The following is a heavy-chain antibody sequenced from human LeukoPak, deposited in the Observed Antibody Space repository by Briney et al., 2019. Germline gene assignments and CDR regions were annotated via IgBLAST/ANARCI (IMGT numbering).Heavy chain of an antibody. J-gene: IGHJ4*02. Sequence: PGGSLRLSCAASGFTFSDYYMSWIRQAPGKGLEWVSYISSSGSTIYYADSVKGRFTISRDNSKNTLYLQMNSLRAEDTAVYYCARGYYYDSSDPLEDWGQGTLVTVSS. D-gene: IGHD3-22*01. V-gene: IGHV3-11*01. CDR1: GFTFSDYY. CDR2: ISSSGSTI. CDR3: ARGYYYDSSDPLED.